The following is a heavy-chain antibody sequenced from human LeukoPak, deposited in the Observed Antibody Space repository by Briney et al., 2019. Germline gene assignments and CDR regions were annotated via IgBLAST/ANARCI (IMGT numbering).Heavy chain of an antibody. Sequence: ASVKVSCKAPGYTFTSYDINWVRQATGQGLEWMGWMNPNSGNTGYAQKFQGRVTITRNTSISTAYMELSSLRSEDTAVYYCARGDYGSRGDYYYYYMDVWGKGTTVTVSS. J-gene: IGHJ6*03. CDR1: GYTFTSYD. D-gene: IGHD3-10*01. CDR2: MNPNSGNT. V-gene: IGHV1-8*03. CDR3: ARGDYGSRGDYYYYYMDV.